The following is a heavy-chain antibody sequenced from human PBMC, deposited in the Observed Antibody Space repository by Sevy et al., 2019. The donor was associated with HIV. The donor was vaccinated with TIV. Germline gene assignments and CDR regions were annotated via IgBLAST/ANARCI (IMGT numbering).Heavy chain of an antibody. CDR3: ATCGNQPLLPRGVYNFYAMDV. CDR2: FDPEHGET. D-gene: IGHD1-20*01. CDR1: GSILTELS. Sequence: ASVKVSCKLSGSILTELSMHWVRQAPGKGLEWMGGFDPEHGETIYAHNFQGRVTMTEDTSTDTAYMELSSLRSEDTAVYYCATCGNQPLLPRGVYNFYAMDVWGQGTTVTVSS. V-gene: IGHV1-24*01. J-gene: IGHJ6*02.